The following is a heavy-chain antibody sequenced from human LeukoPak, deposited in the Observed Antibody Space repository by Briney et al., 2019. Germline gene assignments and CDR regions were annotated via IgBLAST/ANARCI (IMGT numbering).Heavy chain of an antibody. CDR3: ARASSGSYRAYFDY. J-gene: IGHJ4*02. Sequence: GGSLRLSCAASGFTFSSYAMSWVRQAPGKGLEWVSAISGSGGSTYYADSVKGRFTISRDNSKNTLYLQMNSLRAEDTALYYCARASSGSYRAYFDYWGQGTLVTVSS. CDR2: ISGSGGST. D-gene: IGHD1-26*01. V-gene: IGHV3-23*01. CDR1: GFTFSSYA.